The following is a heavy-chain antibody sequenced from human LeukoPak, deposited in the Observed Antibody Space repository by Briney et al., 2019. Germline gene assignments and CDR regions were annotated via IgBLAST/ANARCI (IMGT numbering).Heavy chain of an antibody. CDR1: GVSISSDN. D-gene: IGHD3-16*01. CDR2: ISSSITYT. Sequence: GTLSLTCAVSGVSISSDNWWTWVRQPPGKGLEWVSSISSSITYTFYADSVKGRFTISRDNAKNSLYLQMSNLRAEDTAVYFCARGGGLDVWGQGATVTVSS. CDR3: ARGGGLDV. V-gene: IGHV3-21*04. J-gene: IGHJ6*02.